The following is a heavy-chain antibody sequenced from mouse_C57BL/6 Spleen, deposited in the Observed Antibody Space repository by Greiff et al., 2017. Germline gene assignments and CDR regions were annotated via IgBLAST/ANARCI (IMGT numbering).Heavy chain of an antibody. D-gene: IGHD2-13*01. CDR3: AREGSLTDYFDY. Sequence: EVKVVESEGGLVQPGSSMTLSCTASGFTFSDYYMAWVRQVPEKGLEWVAIITYDGSSTYYLDSLKSRFIISRDNAKNILYLQMSSLKSEDTATYYCAREGSLTDYFDYWGQGTTLTVSS. J-gene: IGHJ2*01. V-gene: IGHV5-16*01. CDR2: ITYDGSST. CDR1: GFTFSDYY.